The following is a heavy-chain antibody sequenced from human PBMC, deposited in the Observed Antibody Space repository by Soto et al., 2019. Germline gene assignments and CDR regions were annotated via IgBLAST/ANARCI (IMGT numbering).Heavy chain of an antibody. CDR2: IIPIFGTV. D-gene: IGHD6-13*01. CDR3: ARELAAADRLHDDAFDI. CDR1: GGTFSSYA. V-gene: IGHV1-69*13. J-gene: IGHJ3*02. Sequence: ASVKVSCKASGGTFSSYAISWVRQAPGQGLEWMGGIIPIFGTVNYAQKFQGRVTITADESTSTAYMELSSLRSEDTAVYYCARELAAADRLHDDAFDIWGQGTMVTVSS.